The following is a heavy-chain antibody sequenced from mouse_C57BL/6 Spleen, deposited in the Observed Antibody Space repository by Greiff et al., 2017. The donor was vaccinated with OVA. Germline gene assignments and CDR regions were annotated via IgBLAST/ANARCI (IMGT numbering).Heavy chain of an antibody. CDR2: ISSGGDYI. V-gene: IGHV5-9-1*02. J-gene: IGHJ1*03. D-gene: IGHD1-1*01. CDR3: TRDRTYYGSLGYFDV. Sequence: EVKLVESGDGLVKPGGSLKLSCAASGFTFSSYAMSWVRQTPEKRLEWVAYISSGGDYIYYADTVKGRFTISRDNARNTLYLQMSSLKSEDTAMYYCTRDRTYYGSLGYFDVWGTGTTVTVSA. CDR1: GFTFSSYA.